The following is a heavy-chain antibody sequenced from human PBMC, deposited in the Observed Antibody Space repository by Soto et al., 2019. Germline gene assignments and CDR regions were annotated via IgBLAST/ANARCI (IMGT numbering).Heavy chain of an antibody. J-gene: IGHJ4*02. CDR1: GGTFSSYS. V-gene: IGHV1-69*01. D-gene: IGHD1-26*01. CDR3: ARDGGRDSGGIDY. Sequence: QVQLVQSGAEGKKPGSSVKVSCKASGGTFSSYSINWVRQAPGQGLEWMGEIIPIFGTANYAQKFQGRVTITADESTSTAYLELSRLRSEDKAVYYWARDGGRDSGGIDYWGQGTLVTVS. CDR2: IIPIFGTA.